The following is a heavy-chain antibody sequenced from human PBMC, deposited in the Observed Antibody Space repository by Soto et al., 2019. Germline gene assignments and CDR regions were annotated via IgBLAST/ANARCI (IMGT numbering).Heavy chain of an antibody. D-gene: IGHD4-17*01. CDR2: IYWDDDK. J-gene: IGHJ5*02. Sequence: QITLKESGPTLVKPTQTLTLTCTFSGLSLSTSGEAVGWIRQPPGKALDWLALIYWDDDKRYNQTLKTRITITKDTSKNQVVLTLTNMDHVETATYYCAHSVSTSPAGWFAPWGQGILVPVSS. CDR3: AHSVSTSPAGWFAP. V-gene: IGHV2-5*02. CDR1: GLSLSTSGEA.